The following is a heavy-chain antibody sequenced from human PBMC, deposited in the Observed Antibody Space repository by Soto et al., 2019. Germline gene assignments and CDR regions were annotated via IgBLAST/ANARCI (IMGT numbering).Heavy chain of an antibody. V-gene: IGHV3-48*01. CDR1: GFTFSSYS. D-gene: IGHD6-13*01. Sequence: PGGSLRLSCAASGFTFSSYSMNWVRQAPGKGLEWVSYISSSSSTIYYADSVKGRFTISRDNAKNSLYLQMNSLRAEDTAVYYCARGDGLYSSSLKGFDYWAREPWSPSPQ. CDR3: ARGDGLYSSSLKGFDY. J-gene: IGHJ4*02. CDR2: ISSSSSTI.